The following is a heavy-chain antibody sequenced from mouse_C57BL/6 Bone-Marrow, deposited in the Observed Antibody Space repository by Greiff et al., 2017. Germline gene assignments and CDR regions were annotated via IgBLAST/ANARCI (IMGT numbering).Heavy chain of an antibody. CDR2: IYPGSGST. J-gene: IGHJ3*01. CDR3: ALSERLRPWFAY. Sequence: QVQLQQSGAELVKPGASVKMSCKASGYTFTSYWITWVKQRPGQGLEWIGDIYPGSGSTNYNEKFKSKATLTVDTSYSTAYMQLSSLTSEDSAVYYCALSERLRPWFAYWGQGTLVTGSA. CDR1: GYTFTSYW. V-gene: IGHV1-55*01. D-gene: IGHD2-4*01.